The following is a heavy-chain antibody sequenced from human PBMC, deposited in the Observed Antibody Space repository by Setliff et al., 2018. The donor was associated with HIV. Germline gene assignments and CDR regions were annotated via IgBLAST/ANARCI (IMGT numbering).Heavy chain of an antibody. Sequence: GGSLRLSCVASGFRFRTYAMSWVRQAPGKGLEWMANIKEDGSEKYYVDSVKGRFTISRDNTKNSLYLQLNSLRAEDTAVYYCARDAAAPAAIEGAFDIWGQGTMVTVSS. J-gene: IGHJ3*02. CDR3: ARDAAAPAAIEGAFDI. D-gene: IGHD2-2*02. CDR1: GFRFRTYA. CDR2: IKEDGSEK. V-gene: IGHV3-7*01.